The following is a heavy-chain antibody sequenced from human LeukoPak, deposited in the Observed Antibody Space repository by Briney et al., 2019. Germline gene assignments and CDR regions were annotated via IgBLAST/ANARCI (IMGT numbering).Heavy chain of an antibody. J-gene: IGHJ4*02. CDR3: AKFRGLVVVTYYYDY. CDR2: ISSSNSYI. V-gene: IGHV3-21*01. D-gene: IGHD3-22*01. Sequence: GGSLRLSCAASGFTFSSYSMNWVRQAPGKGLEWVSSISSSNSYIYYADSVKGRFTISRDNAKNSLYLQMNSLRAEDTAVYYCAKFRGLVVVTYYYDYWGQGTLVTVSS. CDR1: GFTFSSYS.